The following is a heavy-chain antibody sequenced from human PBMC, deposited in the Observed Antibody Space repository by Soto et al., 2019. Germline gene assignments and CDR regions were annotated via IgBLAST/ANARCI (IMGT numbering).Heavy chain of an antibody. CDR3: ASGAGQLDY. J-gene: IGHJ4*02. CDR1: GFTFSSDA. D-gene: IGHD3-10*01. V-gene: IGHV3-30-3*01. CDR2: ISYDGSNK. Sequence: GGSLRLSCAASGFTFSSDAMHWVRQAPGKGLEWVAVISYDGSNKYYADSVKGRFTISRDNSKNSLYLQMNSLRAEDTAVYYCASGAGQLDYWGQGTLVTVSS.